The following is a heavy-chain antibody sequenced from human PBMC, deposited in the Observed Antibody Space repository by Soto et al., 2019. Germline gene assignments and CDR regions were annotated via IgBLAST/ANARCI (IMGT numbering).Heavy chain of an antibody. D-gene: IGHD3-9*01. CDR3: ARDRVLGYFDWSTPPYGMDV. CDR1: GYTFTSYG. V-gene: IGHV1-18*01. J-gene: IGHJ6*02. Sequence: ASVKVSCKASGYTFTSYGISWVRQAPGQGLEWMGWISAYNGNTNYAQKLQDRVTMTTDTSTSTAYKELRSLRSDDTAVYYCARDRVLGYFDWSTPPYGMDVWGQGTTVTVSS. CDR2: ISAYNGNT.